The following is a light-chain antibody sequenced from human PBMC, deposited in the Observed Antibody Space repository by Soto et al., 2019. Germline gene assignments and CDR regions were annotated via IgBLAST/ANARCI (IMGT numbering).Light chain of an antibody. CDR3: QQSDRPLM. CDR2: AAS. Sequence: DIQMTQSPASLSAYVGDRVTISCRASQSISSYLNWYQQKPGKAPKLLIYAASSLQSGVPSRFSGSGAGTDYTLTISRLQPEDFAIYYGQQSDRPLMFGGGPKV. CDR1: QSISSY. V-gene: IGKV1-39*01. J-gene: IGKJ4*02.